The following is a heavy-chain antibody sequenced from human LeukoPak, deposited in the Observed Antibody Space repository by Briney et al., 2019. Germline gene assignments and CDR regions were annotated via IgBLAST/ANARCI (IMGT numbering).Heavy chain of an antibody. CDR3: AREVSRVDY. J-gene: IGHJ4*02. Sequence: SETLSLTCTVSGGSISSYYWSWIRQPAGTGLEWMGRIYTSGSTDYNPSLRSRVTMSLDMSKNQFFLKLWSVTAADTAVYYCAREVSRVDYWGQGTLVTVSS. CDR1: GGSISSYY. CDR2: IYTSGST. V-gene: IGHV4-4*07.